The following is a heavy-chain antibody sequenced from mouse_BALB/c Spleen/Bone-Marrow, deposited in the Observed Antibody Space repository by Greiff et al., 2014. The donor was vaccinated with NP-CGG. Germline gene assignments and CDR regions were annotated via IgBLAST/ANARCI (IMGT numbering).Heavy chain of an antibody. Sequence: HLKEKRPGLVAPSQRLSITCTVSVVSLTDYGVSCIRQPPRKGLWWLGVILGVGIAYINLPLKSRMSFSKDTSKSQVILKMYSPQTDDTAMYSSAKLNGDEGDYWGQGTTLTVSS. CDR1: VVSLTDYG. V-gene: IGHV2-6-5*01. J-gene: IGHJ2*01. CDR2: ILGVGIA. CDR3: AKLNGDEGDY. D-gene: IGHD4-1*01.